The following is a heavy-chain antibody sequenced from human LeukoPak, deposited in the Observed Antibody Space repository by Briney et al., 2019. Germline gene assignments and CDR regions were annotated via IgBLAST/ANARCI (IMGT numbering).Heavy chain of an antibody. V-gene: IGHV3-23*01. CDR2: ISGSGGST. J-gene: IGHJ4*02. Sequence: GGSLRLSCAASGFTFSSYGMSWVRQAPGKGLEWVSAISGSGGSTYYADSVKGRFTISRDNSKNTLYLQMNSLRAEDTAVYYCARDFRYYSYFDYWGQGTLVTVSS. CDR3: ARDFRYYSYFDY. CDR1: GFTFSSYG. D-gene: IGHD2-21*01.